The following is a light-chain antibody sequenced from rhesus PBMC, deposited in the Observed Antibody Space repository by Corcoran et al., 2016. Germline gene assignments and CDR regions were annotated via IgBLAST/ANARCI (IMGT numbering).Light chain of an antibody. CDR2: KAS. J-gene: IGKJ3*01. CDR3: LQYSSSPFT. CDR1: QRISSW. V-gene: IGKV1-22*01. Sequence: DIQMTQSPSSLSASVGDTVTITCRASQRISSWLDWYQQKPGKAPKPLIYKASSSQSGVPSRFSGSGSGTDFTLTISSLQPEDFATYYCLQYSSSPFTFGPGTKLDIK.